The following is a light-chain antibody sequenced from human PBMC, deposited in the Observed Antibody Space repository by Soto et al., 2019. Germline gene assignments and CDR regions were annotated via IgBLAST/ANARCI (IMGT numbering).Light chain of an antibody. CDR2: DAS. J-gene: IGKJ1*01. V-gene: IGKV1-5*01. CDR1: QSISTW. Sequence: DIQMTQSPSTLSASVGDRVIITCRASQSISTWLAWYQQKPGEAPRLLIFDASNLESGVPSRFSGSGSGTEFTLTISSLQPDDLATYYCLQYNGDSGTFGQGTKVDIK. CDR3: LQYNGDSGT.